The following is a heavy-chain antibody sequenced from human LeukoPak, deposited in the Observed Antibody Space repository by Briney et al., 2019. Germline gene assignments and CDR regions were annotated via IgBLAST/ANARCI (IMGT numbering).Heavy chain of an antibody. J-gene: IGHJ4*02. CDR1: GGSISSSSYY. D-gene: IGHD1-7*01. V-gene: IGHV4-39*01. CDR2: IYYSGST. CDR3: ARHQLLGDYSDY. Sequence: SETLSLTCTVSGGSISSSSYYWGSIRQPPGKGLEWIGSIYYSGSTYYNPSLKSRVTISVDTSKNQFSLKLSSVTAADTAVYYCARHQLLGDYSDYWGQGTLVTVSS.